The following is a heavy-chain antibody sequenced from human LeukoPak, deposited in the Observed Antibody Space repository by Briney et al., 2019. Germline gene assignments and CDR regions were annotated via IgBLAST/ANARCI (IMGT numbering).Heavy chain of an antibody. CDR2: ISGRGDST. J-gene: IGHJ4*02. D-gene: IGHD6-13*01. CDR1: GFTFRSYA. CDR3: AKAHSSSWYYFGD. V-gene: IGHV3-23*01. Sequence: PGGSLRLSCSASGFTFRSYAMSSVRQAPGKGLEWVSVISGRGDSTHYADSVKGRFTISRDNSKNTLYLQMNSLRAEDTAVYYCAKAHSSSWYYFGDWGQGARVTVSS.